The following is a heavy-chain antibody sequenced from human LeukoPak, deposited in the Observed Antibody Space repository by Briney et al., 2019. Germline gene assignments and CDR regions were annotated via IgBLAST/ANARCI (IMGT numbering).Heavy chain of an antibody. Sequence: GGSLRLSCAASGLTFTNCAMSWVRQAPGKGLEWVSAISASGGSTYYADSVKGRFSTSRDNSKNTVYLQMNSLRVEDTAVYYCAKDALSAVTTFDYWGQGTLVTVSS. CDR1: GLTFTNCA. V-gene: IGHV3-23*01. J-gene: IGHJ4*02. D-gene: IGHD4-17*01. CDR2: ISASGGST. CDR3: AKDALSAVTTFDY.